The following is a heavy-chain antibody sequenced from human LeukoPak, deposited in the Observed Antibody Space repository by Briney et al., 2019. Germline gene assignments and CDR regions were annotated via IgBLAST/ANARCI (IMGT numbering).Heavy chain of an antibody. J-gene: IGHJ6*03. CDR3: ASRMGATPYYYMDV. Sequence: GGSLRLSCAASGFTFSSYWMSWVRQAPGKGLEWVANFKQDVSEKYYVDSVKGRFTISRDNAKNSLYLQMNSLRAEDTAVYYCASRMGATPYYYMDVWGKGTTVTVSS. CDR1: GFTFSSYW. CDR2: FKQDVSEK. V-gene: IGHV3-7*01. D-gene: IGHD1-26*01.